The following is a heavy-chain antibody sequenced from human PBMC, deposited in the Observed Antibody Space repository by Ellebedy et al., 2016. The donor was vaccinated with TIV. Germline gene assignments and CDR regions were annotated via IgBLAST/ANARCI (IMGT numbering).Heavy chain of an antibody. D-gene: IGHD2-2*01. J-gene: IGHJ3*02. CDR3: ASSVEPAATPRAFDI. CDR2: ISPYTGDT. Sequence: ASVKVSCKASGYSFSTYGISWVRQAPGQGLEWVGWISPYTGDTKYAQNVQGRVTMTTETSTSTAYMELSTLRSEDTAVYYCASSVEPAATPRAFDIWGQGTLVTVSS. V-gene: IGHV1-18*01. CDR1: GYSFSTYG.